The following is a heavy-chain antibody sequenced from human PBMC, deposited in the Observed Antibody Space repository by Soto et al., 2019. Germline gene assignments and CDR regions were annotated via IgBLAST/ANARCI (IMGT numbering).Heavy chain of an antibody. V-gene: IGHV4-34*01. J-gene: IGHJ6*03. Sequence: SETLSLTCAVYGGSFSGYYWSWIRQPPGKGLEWIGEINHSGSTNYNPSLKSRVTISVDTSKNQFSLKLSSVTAADTAVYYCARGRYVTGTTRNYYYYYYMDVWGKGTTVTVSS. D-gene: IGHD1-7*01. CDR1: GGSFSGYY. CDR3: ARGRYVTGTTRNYYYYYYMDV. CDR2: INHSGST.